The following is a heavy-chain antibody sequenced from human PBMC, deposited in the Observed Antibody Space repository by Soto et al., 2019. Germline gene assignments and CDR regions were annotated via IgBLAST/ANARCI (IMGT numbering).Heavy chain of an antibody. V-gene: IGHV3-30*18. J-gene: IGHJ6*02. D-gene: IGHD5-18*01. Sequence: GGSLRLSCAASGFTFSSYGMHWVRQAPGKGLEWVAVISYDGSNKYYADSVKGRFTISRDNSKNTLYLQMNSLRAEDTAVYYCAKDSPYSYGRRRSYYYGMDVWGQGTTVTVSS. CDR2: ISYDGSNK. CDR3: AKDSPYSYGRRRSYYYGMDV. CDR1: GFTFSSYG.